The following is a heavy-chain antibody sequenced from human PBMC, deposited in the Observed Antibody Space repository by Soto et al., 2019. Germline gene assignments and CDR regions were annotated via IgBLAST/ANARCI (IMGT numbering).Heavy chain of an antibody. Sequence: PGGSLRLSCAASGFTFSSYGMHWVRQAPGKGLEWVAVISYDGSNKYYADSVKGRFTISRDNSKNTLYLQMNSLRAEDTAVYYCAKDLEDYDILTGYPRYYYYGMDVWGQGTTVTVSS. CDR1: GFTFSSYG. D-gene: IGHD3-9*01. CDR2: ISYDGSNK. CDR3: AKDLEDYDILTGYPRYYYYGMDV. V-gene: IGHV3-30*18. J-gene: IGHJ6*02.